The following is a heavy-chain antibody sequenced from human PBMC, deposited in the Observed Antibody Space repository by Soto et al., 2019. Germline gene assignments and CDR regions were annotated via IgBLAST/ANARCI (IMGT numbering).Heavy chain of an antibody. D-gene: IGHD6-19*01. CDR2: VQSDGSST. V-gene: IGHV3-74*01. Sequence: EVQLEESGGGSVQPGGSLRLSCAVSGFSLSSYWMHWVRQAPGKGLVWVSRVQSDGSSTDYADSVKGRFTISRDNAKNTLYLPMDSLRVEDTAVYYCAREKAVAGTTFDYWGQGTLVTVSS. J-gene: IGHJ4*02. CDR3: AREKAVAGTTFDY. CDR1: GFSLSSYW.